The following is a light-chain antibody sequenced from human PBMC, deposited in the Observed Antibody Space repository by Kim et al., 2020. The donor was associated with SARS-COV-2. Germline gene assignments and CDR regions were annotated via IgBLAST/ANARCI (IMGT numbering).Light chain of an antibody. V-gene: IGKV3-15*01. J-gene: IGKJ1*01. CDR1: QSVSSN. CDR2: GAS. CDR3: QQYNNWPRT. Sequence: EIVMTQSPATLSVSPGERATLSCRASQSVSSNLAWYQQKPGQAPRLLIYGASTRATGIPARFSGSGSGTEFTLTISSLQSEHFAVYYCQQYNNWPRTFGQGTKVDIK.